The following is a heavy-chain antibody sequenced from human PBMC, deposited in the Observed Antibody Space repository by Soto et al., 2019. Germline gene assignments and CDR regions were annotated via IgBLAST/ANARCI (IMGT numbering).Heavy chain of an antibody. CDR1: GGSISSYY. V-gene: IGHV4-59*13. Sequence: WETLSLTCTVSGGSISSYYWSWIRQPPGKGLDYIGYISDIGTTNSNPSLESRVTISVDTSKNQFSLRLSSVTAADTAVYYCARGYQGSGYIVFDIWGQGTTVTVSS. J-gene: IGHJ3*02. D-gene: IGHD3-22*01. CDR2: ISDIGTT. CDR3: ARGYQGSGYIVFDI.